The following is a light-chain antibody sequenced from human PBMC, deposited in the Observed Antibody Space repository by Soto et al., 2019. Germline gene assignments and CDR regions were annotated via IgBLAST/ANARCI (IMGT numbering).Light chain of an antibody. CDR1: QSISSW. V-gene: IGKV1-5*01. CDR3: QQYHSYYPWT. Sequence: DIQMTQSPSTLSASVGDRLTITCRASQSISSWVAWYQQKPGNPPKLLIYDASSLESGVPSRFSGSGSGTDFSLTITSLQPDDSATYYCQQYHSYYPWTFGQGTKVDI. CDR2: DAS. J-gene: IGKJ1*01.